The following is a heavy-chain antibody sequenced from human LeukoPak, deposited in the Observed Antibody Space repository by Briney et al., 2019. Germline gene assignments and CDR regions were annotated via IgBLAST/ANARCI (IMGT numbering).Heavy chain of an antibody. J-gene: IGHJ4*02. D-gene: IGHD3-9*01. Sequence: PTGGSLRLSCIASGFTLGSHGMFWVRQAPGKGLEWVTFISYDGSNKYYGESMKGRFTVSRDNSKNTLYLQMNSLGVEDTAVYYCARDSATGYYSDYWGQGTLVTVSS. CDR1: GFTLGSHG. CDR3: ARDSATGYYSDY. V-gene: IGHV3-30*19. CDR2: ISYDGSNK.